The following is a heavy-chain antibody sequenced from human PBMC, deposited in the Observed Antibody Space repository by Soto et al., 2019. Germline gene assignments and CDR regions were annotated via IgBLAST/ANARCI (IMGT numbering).Heavy chain of an antibody. CDR1: GGSITSSSYY. V-gene: IGHV4-39*01. D-gene: IGHD1-26*01. J-gene: IGHJ5*02. CDR2: IYYSGST. CDR3: ATQEVCGTYVYTFDP. Sequence: QLHLRESGPGLVKPSETLSLTCTVSGGSITSSSYYWGWIRQPPGKGLEWIGSIYYSGSTYYNPSLKSRVTISVDTSKSPFSLKLSSVTDADTAGYYCATQEVCGTYVYTFDPWGQGTLVTVSS.